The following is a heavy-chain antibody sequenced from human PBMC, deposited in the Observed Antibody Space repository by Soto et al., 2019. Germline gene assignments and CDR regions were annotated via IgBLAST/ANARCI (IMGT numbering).Heavy chain of an antibody. J-gene: IGHJ4*02. CDR1: GFTFSSYA. D-gene: IGHD3-3*01. Sequence: GRSLRLSCAASGFTFSSYAMSWVRQAPGKGLEWVSAISGSGGSTYYADSVKGRFTISRDNSKNTLYLQMNSLRAEDTAVYYCAKAGTIFGVVIYFDYWGQGTLVTVSS. CDR3: AKAGTIFGVVIYFDY. V-gene: IGHV3-23*01. CDR2: ISGSGGST.